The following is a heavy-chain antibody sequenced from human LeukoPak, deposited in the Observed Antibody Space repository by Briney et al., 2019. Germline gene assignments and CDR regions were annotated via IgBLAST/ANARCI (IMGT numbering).Heavy chain of an antibody. CDR2: IWYDGSNK. CDR1: GFTFSSYG. Sequence: GGSLRLSCAASGFTFSSYGMHWVRQAPGKGLEWVAVIWYDGSNKYYADSVKGRFTISRDNSKNTLYLQMNSLRAEDTAVYYCARGSRTASMDVWGKGTTVTVSS. J-gene: IGHJ6*04. V-gene: IGHV3-33*01. D-gene: IGHD2-2*01. CDR3: ARGSRTASMDV.